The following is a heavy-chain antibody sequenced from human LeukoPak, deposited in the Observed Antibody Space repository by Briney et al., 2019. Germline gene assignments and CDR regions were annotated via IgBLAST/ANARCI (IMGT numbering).Heavy chain of an antibody. CDR2: IYYSGNT. D-gene: IGHD1-26*01. J-gene: IGHJ5*01. Sequence: SETLSLTCTVSGGSITISSYYWRWIRQPPGKGLEWIGSIYYSGNTYYNPSLKSRVSISVDTSNNQFSLKLSSVTAADTAVYYCARGLLYSGSFARNWFDSWGRGTLVTVSS. CDR3: ARGLLYSGSFARNWFDS. V-gene: IGHV4-39*01. CDR1: GGSITISSYY.